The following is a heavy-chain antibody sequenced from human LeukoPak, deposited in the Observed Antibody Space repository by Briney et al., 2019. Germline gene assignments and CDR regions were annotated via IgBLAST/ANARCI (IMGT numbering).Heavy chain of an antibody. CDR3: ARQDNYDFWSGYYMNPPVYFDY. CDR1: GGSISSSSYY. Sequence: ASETLSLTCTVPGGSISSSSYYWGWIRQPPGKGLEWIGSIYYSGSTYYNPSLNRQLTISVDKCLNPCSLKLSSVTAADTAVYYCARQDNYDFWSGYYMNPPVYFDYWGQGTLVTVSS. CDR2: IYYSGST. V-gene: IGHV4-39*01. J-gene: IGHJ4*02. D-gene: IGHD3-3*01.